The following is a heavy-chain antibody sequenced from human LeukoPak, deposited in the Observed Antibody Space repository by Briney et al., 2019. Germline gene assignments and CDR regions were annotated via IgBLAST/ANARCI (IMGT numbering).Heavy chain of an antibody. CDR2: IYHSGST. CDR3: ARHAEQLYYYYMDV. J-gene: IGHJ6*03. Sequence: PSQTLSLSCAVSGGSISSGGYSWSRIRQPPGKGMERIGYIYHSGSTYYNPSLKSRVTISVDRSKNQFSLKLSSVTAADTAVYYCARHAEQLYYYYMDVSGKGTTVTVSS. CDR1: GGSISSGGYS. D-gene: IGHD6-13*01. V-gene: IGHV4-30-2*01.